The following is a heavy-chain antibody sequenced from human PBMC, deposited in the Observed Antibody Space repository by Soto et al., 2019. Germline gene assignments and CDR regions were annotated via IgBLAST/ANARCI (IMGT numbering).Heavy chain of an antibody. Sequence: PGGSLRLSCAAPVVTASSNYPTGVRQAPGKGLKWVSVLYPDGRAYYADSVKGRFTISRDNSKNSVYLQMNTLRAEDTAVYYCARGLGREYHDNRGYFHLDYWGQGTLVTVSS. CDR1: VVTASSNY. V-gene: IGHV3-53*01. J-gene: IGHJ4*02. D-gene: IGHD3-22*01. CDR3: ARGLGREYHDNRGYFHLDY. CDR2: LYPDGRA.